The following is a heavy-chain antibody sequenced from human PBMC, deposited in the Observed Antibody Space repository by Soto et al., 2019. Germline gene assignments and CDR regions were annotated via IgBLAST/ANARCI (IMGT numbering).Heavy chain of an antibody. D-gene: IGHD5-12*01. Sequence: QVQLVESGGGVVQPGRSLRLSCAASGFTFSSYGMHWVRQAPGKGLEWVAVISYDGSNKYYADSVKGRFTISRDNSKNKQYRQINSLRAESTAVYYWAKRGAYVPYFDCLGQGTLVTVSS. CDR1: GFTFSSYG. CDR3: AKRGAYVPYFDC. V-gene: IGHV3-30*18. CDR2: ISYDGSNK. J-gene: IGHJ4*02.